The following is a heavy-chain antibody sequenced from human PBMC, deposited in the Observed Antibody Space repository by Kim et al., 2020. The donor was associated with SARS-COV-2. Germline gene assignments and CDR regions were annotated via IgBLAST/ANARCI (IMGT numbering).Heavy chain of an antibody. V-gene: IGHV1-46*01. Sequence: ASVKVSCKASGYTFTSYYMHWVRQAPGQGLEWMGIINPSGGSTSYAQKFQGRVTMTRDTSTSTVYMELSSLRSEDTAVYYCALIAAAGTSGNYYYYYGMDVWGQGTTVTVSS. CDR2: INPSGGST. CDR1: GYTFTSYY. CDR3: ALIAAAGTSGNYYYYYGMDV. D-gene: IGHD6-13*01. J-gene: IGHJ6*02.